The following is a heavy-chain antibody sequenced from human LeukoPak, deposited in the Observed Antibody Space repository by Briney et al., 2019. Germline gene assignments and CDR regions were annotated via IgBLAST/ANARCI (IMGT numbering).Heavy chain of an antibody. D-gene: IGHD6-13*01. CDR1: GYTFTGYY. CDR2: INPSSGGT. CDR3: ARDNSEQLVFDY. J-gene: IGHJ4*02. Sequence: ASVKVSCKASGYTFTGYYMHWVRQAPGQGLEWMGRINPSSGGTNYAQKFQGRVTMTRDTSISTAYMELSRLRSDDTAVYYCARDNSEQLVFDYWGQGTLVTVSS. V-gene: IGHV1-2*06.